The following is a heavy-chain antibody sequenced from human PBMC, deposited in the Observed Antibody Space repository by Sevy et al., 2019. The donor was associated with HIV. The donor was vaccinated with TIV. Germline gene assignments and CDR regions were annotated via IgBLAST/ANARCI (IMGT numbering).Heavy chain of an antibody. J-gene: IGHJ3*02. CDR2: ISDNGGET. V-gene: IGHV3-23*01. CDR1: GFNFGSYS. D-gene: IGHD3-3*01. CDR3: DKTIFGVAQVFDM. Sequence: GGSLRLSCAFSGFNFGSYSMNWVRQGPGKGLEWVAGISDNGGETYHAVSVKGRFTVARDNSKNTLFLQMNSLRAEDTAVYYCDKTIFGVAQVFDMWGQGTMVTVSS.